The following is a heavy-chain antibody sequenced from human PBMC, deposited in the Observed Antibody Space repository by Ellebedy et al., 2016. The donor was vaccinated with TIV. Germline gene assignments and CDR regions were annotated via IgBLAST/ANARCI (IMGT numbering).Heavy chain of an antibody. D-gene: IGHD5-24*01. CDR3: ATQLERRGGASS. CDR2: INPSDSDT. CDR1: GYSFASYW. Sequence: PGGSLRLSCKGSGYSFASYWISWVRQMPGKGLEWMGKINPSDSDTNYSPSFQGHVAFSADTSISTAYLQWSGLKASDTAMYYWATQLERRGGASSWGQGTLVTGSS. V-gene: IGHV5-10-1*01. J-gene: IGHJ5*02.